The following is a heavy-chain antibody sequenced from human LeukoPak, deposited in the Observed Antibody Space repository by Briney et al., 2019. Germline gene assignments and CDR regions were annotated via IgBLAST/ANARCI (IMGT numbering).Heavy chain of an antibody. CDR3: AKGKRGTSEDFNY. CDR1: GFTFSSYA. V-gene: IGHV3-23*01. J-gene: IGHJ4*02. Sequence: PGGSLRLSCTASGFTFSSYAMSWVRQAPGKGVKWVSTFSSSGGSTYYTDSVKGRFTISRDNSKNTLYLQMNSLRAEDTAIYYCAKGKRGTSEDFNYWGQGTLVTVSS. D-gene: IGHD1-26*01. CDR2: FSSSGGST.